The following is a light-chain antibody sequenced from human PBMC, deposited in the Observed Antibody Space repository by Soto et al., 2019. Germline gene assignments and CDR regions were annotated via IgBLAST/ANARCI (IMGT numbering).Light chain of an antibody. CDR1: SSDVGGYDY. V-gene: IGLV2-14*01. CDR3: SSYSISTAYI. Sequence: QSALTQPASVSGSPGQSITISCTGTSSDVGGYDYVSWYQLHPGKAPKLMVFEVTNRPSGVSSRFSGSKSGNTASLTISGLQAEDDADYFCSSYSISTAYIFGNGTKVTV. CDR2: EVT. J-gene: IGLJ1*01.